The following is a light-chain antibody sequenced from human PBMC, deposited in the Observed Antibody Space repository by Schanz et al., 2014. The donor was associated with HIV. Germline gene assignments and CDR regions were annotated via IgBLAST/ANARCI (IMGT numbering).Light chain of an antibody. V-gene: IGLV2-23*01. CDR2: EGT. J-gene: IGLJ2*01. Sequence: QSVLPQPASVSGSPGQSITISCTGTSSDVGGYNLVSWYQHHPDKAPKLIIYEGTKRPSGVSDRFSGSKSGNPASLTISGLQAEDEADYYCCSYAGSSTWVFGGGTKLTVL. CDR1: SSDVGGYNL. CDR3: CSYAGSSTWV.